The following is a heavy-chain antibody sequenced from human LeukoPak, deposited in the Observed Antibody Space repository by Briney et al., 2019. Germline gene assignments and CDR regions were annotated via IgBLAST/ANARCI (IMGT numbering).Heavy chain of an antibody. CDR1: GGSISSYY. J-gene: IGHJ5*02. CDR2: INTSGST. D-gene: IGHD6-25*01. CDR3: AREGGDPRWLDP. V-gene: IGHV4-4*07. Sequence: SETLSLTCTVSGGSISSYYWTWIRQSAGKGLEWIGRINTSGSTNYNPSLRSRVTMSVNTSKNQFSLNLTSVTAADTAVYSCAREGGDPRWLDPWGQGSLVTVSS.